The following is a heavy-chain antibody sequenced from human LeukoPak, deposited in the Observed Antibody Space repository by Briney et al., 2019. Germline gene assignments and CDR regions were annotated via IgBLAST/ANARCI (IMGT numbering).Heavy chain of an antibody. Sequence: SQTLSLTCVISGDSVSSNGVACNWVRQSPSRGLEWLGRTYYGSKWSNDYALAVKSRITINPDTSKNHFSLQLNSVTPEDTAVYYCTRGRNSAFDYWGQGTLVTVSS. J-gene: IGHJ4*02. D-gene: IGHD1-14*01. CDR2: TYYGSKWSN. CDR1: GDSVSSNGVA. V-gene: IGHV6-1*01. CDR3: TRGRNSAFDY.